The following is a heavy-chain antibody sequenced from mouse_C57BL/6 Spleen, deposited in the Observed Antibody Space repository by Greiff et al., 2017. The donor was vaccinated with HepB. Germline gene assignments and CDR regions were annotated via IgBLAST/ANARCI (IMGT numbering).Heavy chain of an antibody. D-gene: IGHD1-1*01. CDR1: GYTFTDYY. V-gene: IGHV1-19*01. CDR2: INPYNGGT. Sequence: VQLQQSGPVLVKPGASVKMSCKASGYTFTDYYMNWVKQSHGKSLEWIGVINPYNGGTSYTQKFKGKATLTVDKSSSTAYMELNSLTSEDSAVYYCARGFSITTVVASGAMDYWGQGTSVTVSS. CDR3: ARGFSITTVVASGAMDY. J-gene: IGHJ4*01.